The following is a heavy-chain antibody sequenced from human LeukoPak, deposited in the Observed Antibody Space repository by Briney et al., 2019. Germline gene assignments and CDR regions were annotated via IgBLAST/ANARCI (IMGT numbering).Heavy chain of an antibody. J-gene: IGHJ4*02. D-gene: IGHD4-23*01. CDR2: INPKRGGT. CDR1: GYTFNDYY. V-gene: IGHV1-2*02. Sequence: ASVKVSCKASGYTFNDYYMHWVRQAPGQGLEWMGWINPKRGGTKYAQKVQGRVTMTRDTSISTVYMELSRLRSDDTAVYYCARVRYDYGAKDFDYWGQGTLVTVSS. CDR3: ARVRYDYGAKDFDY.